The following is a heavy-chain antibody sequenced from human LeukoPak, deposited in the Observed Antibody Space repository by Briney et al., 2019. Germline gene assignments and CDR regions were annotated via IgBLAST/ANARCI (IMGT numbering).Heavy chain of an antibody. CDR2: ISSSGSTI. V-gene: IGHV3-11*04. CDR1: GFTFSDYY. J-gene: IGHJ3*02. Sequence: PGGSLRLSCAASGFTFSDYYMSWIRQAPGKGLEWVSYISSSGSTIYYADSVKGRFTISRDNAKNSLYLQMNSLRAEDTAVYYCARDQSSRYYDSSGYPPLAFDIWGQGAMVTVSS. CDR3: ARDQSSRYYDSSGYPPLAFDI. D-gene: IGHD3-22*01.